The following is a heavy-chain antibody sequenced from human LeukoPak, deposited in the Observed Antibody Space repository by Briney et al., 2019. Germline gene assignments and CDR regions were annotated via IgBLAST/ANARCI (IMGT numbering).Heavy chain of an antibody. V-gene: IGHV3-30*18. Sequence: PGRSLRLSCAASGFIFSNYGMHWVRQAPGKGLEWVAVISYDGSKKYYADSVKGRFTISRDNSKNTLYLQMNSLRAEDTAVYYCAKEVYNMGFDYWGQGTLVTVS. CDR2: ISYDGSKK. J-gene: IGHJ4*02. CDR3: AKEVYNMGFDY. CDR1: GFIFSNYG. D-gene: IGHD1-14*01.